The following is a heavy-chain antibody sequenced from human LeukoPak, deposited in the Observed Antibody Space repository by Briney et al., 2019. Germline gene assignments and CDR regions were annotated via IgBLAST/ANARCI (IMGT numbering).Heavy chain of an antibody. Sequence: GGSLRLSCEASGFTFSRLGMHWVRQAPGKGLEWVTFINYDGSKEYYADSVKGRFTISRDSSKNTLYLQMNSLRAEDTAVYYCAKDEVVPSYYYIDVWGKGTTVTVSS. CDR2: INYDGSKE. D-gene: IGHD2-2*01. V-gene: IGHV3-30*02. CDR1: GFTFSRLG. CDR3: AKDEVVPSYYYIDV. J-gene: IGHJ6*03.